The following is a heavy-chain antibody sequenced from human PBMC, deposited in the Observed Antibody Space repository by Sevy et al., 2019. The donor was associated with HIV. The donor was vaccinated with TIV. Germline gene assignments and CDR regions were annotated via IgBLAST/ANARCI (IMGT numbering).Heavy chain of an antibody. Sequence: GGSLRLSCAASGFTFSSYGMHWVRQAPGKGLEWVAVIWYDGSNKYYADSVKGRFTISRDNSKNTLYLQMSSLRAEDTAVYYCARDRRGNSSGNWFDPWGQGTLVTVSS. CDR2: IWYDGSNK. D-gene: IGHD2-2*01. V-gene: IGHV3-33*01. J-gene: IGHJ5*02. CDR3: ARDRRGNSSGNWFDP. CDR1: GFTFSSYG.